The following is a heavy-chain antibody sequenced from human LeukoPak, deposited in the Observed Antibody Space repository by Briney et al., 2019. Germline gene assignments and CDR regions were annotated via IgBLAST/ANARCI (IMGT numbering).Heavy chain of an antibody. CDR3: ARASLPSDDFWSGYLDGGDY. J-gene: IGHJ4*02. D-gene: IGHD3-3*01. CDR1: GYTFTGYY. Sequence: ASVKVSCKASGYTFTGYYMHWVRQAPGQGLEWMGWINPNSGGTNYAQKFQGRVTMTRDTSISTAYMELSRLRSDDTAVYYCARASLPSDDFWSGYLDGGDYWGQGTLVTVSS. V-gene: IGHV1-2*02. CDR2: INPNSGGT.